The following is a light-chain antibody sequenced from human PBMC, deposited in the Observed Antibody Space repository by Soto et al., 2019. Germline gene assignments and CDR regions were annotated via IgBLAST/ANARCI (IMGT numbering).Light chain of an antibody. CDR3: QQYNYWPPIT. V-gene: IGKV3-15*01. CDR1: HCISSK. CDR2: GAS. Sequence: IVMTQSPATLSVSPGERATLCCRSSHCISSKLAWYQQKPGQAPSLLIYGASTRAADIPARFSGGGSGTEFTLTITSLQSDDFALYFCQQYNYWPPITFGQGTRLEIK. J-gene: IGKJ5*01.